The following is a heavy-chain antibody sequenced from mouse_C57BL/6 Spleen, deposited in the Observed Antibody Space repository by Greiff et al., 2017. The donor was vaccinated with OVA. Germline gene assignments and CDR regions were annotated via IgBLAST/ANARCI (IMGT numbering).Heavy chain of an antibody. CDR1: GYTFTSYW. Sequence: QVQLQQPGAELVKPGASVKLSCKASGYTFTSYWMQWVPQRPGQGLELIGEIDPSDSYTNYNQKFKGKATLTVDTSSSTAYMQLSSLTSEDSAVYYCARQSEDYWGQGTTLTVSS. J-gene: IGHJ2*01. V-gene: IGHV1-50*01. CDR2: IDPSDSYT. CDR3: ARQSEDY.